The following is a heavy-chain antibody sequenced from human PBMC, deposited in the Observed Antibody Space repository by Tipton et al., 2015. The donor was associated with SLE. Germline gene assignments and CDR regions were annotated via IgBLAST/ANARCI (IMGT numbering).Heavy chain of an antibody. J-gene: IGHJ3*01. Sequence: SLRLSCAASGFTFSSYAMHWVRQAPGKGLEWVAVISYDGSNKYYADSVKGRFTISRDNSKNTLYLQMISLRAEDTAVYYCARDDGGAFDFWGQGTMVTVSS. CDR2: ISYDGSNK. D-gene: IGHD3-16*01. V-gene: IGHV3-30-3*01. CDR1: GFTFSSYA. CDR3: ARDDGGAFDF.